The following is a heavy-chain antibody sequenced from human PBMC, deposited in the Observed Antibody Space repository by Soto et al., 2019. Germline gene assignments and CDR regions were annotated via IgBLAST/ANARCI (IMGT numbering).Heavy chain of an antibody. D-gene: IGHD6-13*01. CDR2: IYHSGST. CDR3: ARGAEESWYSSSWWRGIRLDNAFDI. V-gene: IGHV4-30-2*01. Sequence: PSETLSLTCAVSGGSISSGGYSWSWIRQPPGKGLEWIGYIYHSGSTYYNPSLKSRVTISVDRSKNQFSLKLSSVTAADTAVYYCARGAEESWYSSSWWRGIRLDNAFDIWGQGTMVTVSS. CDR1: GGSISSGGYS. J-gene: IGHJ3*02.